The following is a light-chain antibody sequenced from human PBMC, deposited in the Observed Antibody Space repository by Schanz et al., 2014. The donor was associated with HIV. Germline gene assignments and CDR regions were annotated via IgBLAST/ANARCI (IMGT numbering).Light chain of an antibody. CDR3: NSYVGNSVWV. Sequence: QSVLTQPPSASGSPGQSVTISCTGTSSDVGAYNYVSWFQQYPGKAPKLIIYEVSKRPSGVPDRFSGSRSGNTASLTVSGLQAEDEADYYCNSYVGNSVWVFGGGTKLTVL. CDR2: EVS. CDR1: SSDVGAYNY. V-gene: IGLV2-8*01. J-gene: IGLJ3*02.